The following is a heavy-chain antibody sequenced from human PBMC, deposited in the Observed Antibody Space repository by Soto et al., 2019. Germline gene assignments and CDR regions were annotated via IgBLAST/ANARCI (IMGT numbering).Heavy chain of an antibody. Sequence: SETLSLTCTVSGGSVSSYYWSWIRQSPGKGLEWIGYIYYSGSTKYNPSLKSRVTISVDTSKNQFSLKLSSVTAADTAVYYCARVNDFWSGTYYYYYYMDVWGKGTTVTVSS. CDR2: IYYSGST. V-gene: IGHV4-59*02. CDR1: GGSVSSYY. D-gene: IGHD3-3*01. J-gene: IGHJ6*03. CDR3: ARVNDFWSGTYYYYYYMDV.